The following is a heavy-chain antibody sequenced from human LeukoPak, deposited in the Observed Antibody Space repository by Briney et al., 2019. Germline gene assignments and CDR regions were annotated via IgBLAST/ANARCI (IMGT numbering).Heavy chain of an antibody. V-gene: IGHV3-23*01. CDR1: GFTFGDYA. D-gene: IGHD6-13*01. CDR2: ISGSGGST. J-gene: IGHJ4*02. Sequence: GGSLRLSCTASGFTFGDYAMSWVRQAPGKGLEWVSAISGSGGSTYYADSVKGRFTISRDNSKNTLYLQMNSLRAEDTAVYYCAKDFPGTLKRTAGSWGQGTLVTVSS. CDR3: AKDFPGTLKRTAGS.